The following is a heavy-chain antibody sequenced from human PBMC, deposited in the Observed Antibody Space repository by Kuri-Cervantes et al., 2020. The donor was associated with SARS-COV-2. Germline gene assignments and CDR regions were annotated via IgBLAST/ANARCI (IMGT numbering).Heavy chain of an antibody. D-gene: IGHD4-17*01. J-gene: IGHJ6*03. Sequence: GESLKISCAVSGFTFTSHAMYWVRQAPGSGLEWVALISYDGNNKFYADSVKGRFTISRDNSKNTLYLQMNSLRAEDTAVYYCTTETPTTVTTAGFRYYYYYMDVWGKGTTVTVSS. V-gene: IGHV3-30*03. CDR2: ISYDGNNK. CDR3: TTETPTTVTTAGFRYYYYYMDV. CDR1: GFTFTSHA.